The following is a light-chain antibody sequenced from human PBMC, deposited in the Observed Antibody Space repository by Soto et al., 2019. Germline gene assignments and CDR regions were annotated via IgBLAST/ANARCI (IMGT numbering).Light chain of an antibody. CDR2: AAS. J-gene: IGKJ1*01. Sequence: DIQLTQSPSFLSASVGDRVTITCRASQSISRFLNWYQHRPGKAPKLLIYAASTLQSGVPSRFSGSGSGTDFTLTISSLQPEDFATYYCQQSFNTPRTFGQGTKVDIK. V-gene: IGKV1-39*01. CDR3: QQSFNTPRT. CDR1: QSISRF.